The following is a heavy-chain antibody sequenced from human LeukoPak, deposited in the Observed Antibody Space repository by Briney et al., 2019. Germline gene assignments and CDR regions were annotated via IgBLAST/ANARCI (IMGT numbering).Heavy chain of an antibody. V-gene: IGHV3-23*01. CDR2: ISGSGGST. CDR3: VHHSTMIVVADAFDI. D-gene: IGHD3-22*01. CDR1: GFTFSSYA. J-gene: IGHJ3*02. Sequence: QSGGSLRLSCAASGFTFSSYAMSWVRQASGKGLEWVSAISGSGGSTYYADSVKGRFTISRDNSKSTLYLQMNSLRAEDTAVYYCVHHSTMIVVADAFDIWGQGTMVTVSS.